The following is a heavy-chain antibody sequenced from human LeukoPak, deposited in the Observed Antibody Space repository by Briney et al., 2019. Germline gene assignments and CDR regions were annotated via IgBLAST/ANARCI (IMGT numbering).Heavy chain of an antibody. Sequence: ASVKVSCKASGYTFTSYGINWVRQAPGQGLEWMGWISGFNGHTKDTQKLQGRVTMTTDTSTNTAYMELRSLRSDDTAVYYCARDREGSDLDYWGQGTLVTVSS. CDR1: GYTFTSYG. V-gene: IGHV1-18*01. J-gene: IGHJ4*02. CDR2: ISGFNGHT. CDR3: ARDREGSDLDY.